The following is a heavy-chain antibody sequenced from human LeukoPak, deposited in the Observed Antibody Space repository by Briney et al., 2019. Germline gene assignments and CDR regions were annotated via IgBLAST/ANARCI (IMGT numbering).Heavy chain of an antibody. J-gene: IGHJ4*02. CDR1: GFTFTNAW. V-gene: IGHV3-15*01. CDR3: RTVGGLNDVWLTYYYGH. Sequence: GGSLRLSCAASGFTFTNAWMTWVRLAPGKGLEWVGRIRSQGYGGTTDYAAPVRGRFTISRDDSKDTVYLQMDSLKIEDTAVYYCRTVGGLNDVWLTYYYGHWGQGTRVTVSS. D-gene: IGHD3-16*01. CDR2: IRSQGYGGTT.